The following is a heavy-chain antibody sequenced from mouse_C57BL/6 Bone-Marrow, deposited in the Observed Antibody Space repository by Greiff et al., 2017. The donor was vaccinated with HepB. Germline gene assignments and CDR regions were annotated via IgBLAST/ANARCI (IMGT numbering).Heavy chain of an antibody. Sequence: VQLQQPGAELVKPGASVKLSCKASGYTFTSYWMHWVKQRPGQGLEWIGMIHPNSGSTNYNEKFKSKATLTVDKSSSTAYMQLSSLTSEDSAVYYCARSADYDGDWYFDVWGTGTTVTVSS. CDR2: IHPNSGST. V-gene: IGHV1-64*01. CDR1: GYTFTSYW. CDR3: ARSADYDGDWYFDV. J-gene: IGHJ1*03. D-gene: IGHD2-4*01.